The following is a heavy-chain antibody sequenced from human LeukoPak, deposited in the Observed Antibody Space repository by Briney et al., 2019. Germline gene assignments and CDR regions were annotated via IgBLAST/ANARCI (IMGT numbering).Heavy chain of an antibody. D-gene: IGHD5-12*01. CDR3: ARAGIGATIEFFDY. Sequence: GASVKISCKASGGTFSSYAISWVRQAPGQGLEWRGGIIPIFGTANYAQKFQGRVTITADESTSTAYMELSSLRSEDTAVYYCARAGIGATIEFFDYWGQGTLVTVSS. CDR2: IIPIFGTA. V-gene: IGHV1-69*13. J-gene: IGHJ4*02. CDR1: GGTFSSYA.